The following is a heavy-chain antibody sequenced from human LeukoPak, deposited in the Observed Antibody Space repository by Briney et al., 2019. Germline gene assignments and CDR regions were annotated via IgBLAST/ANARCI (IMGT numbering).Heavy chain of an antibody. CDR3: ARFDSSGYSLDY. J-gene: IGHJ4*02. Sequence: ASVKVSCKASGYTFTAYYMHWVRQAPGQGLEWMGWINPSSGGTDYAQNFQGRVTMTRDTSISTAYMELGRLGSDDTAVYYCARFDSSGYSLDYWGQGTLVTVSS. CDR2: INPSSGGT. CDR1: GYTFTAYY. V-gene: IGHV1-2*02. D-gene: IGHD3-22*01.